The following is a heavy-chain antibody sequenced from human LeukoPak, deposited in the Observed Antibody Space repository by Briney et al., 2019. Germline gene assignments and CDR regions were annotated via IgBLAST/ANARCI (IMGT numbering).Heavy chain of an antibody. D-gene: IGHD3/OR15-3a*01. J-gene: IGHJ4*02. Sequence: GGSLRLSCAASGSTFSSHWMSWVRQAPGKGLEWVANIKQDGSENYYVDSVKGRFTISRDNAKNSLYLQMNSLRAADTAVYYCAKDRTRYDYWGQGTLVTVSS. CDR3: AKDRTRYDY. CDR1: GSTFSSHW. CDR2: IKQDGSEN. V-gene: IGHV3-7*01.